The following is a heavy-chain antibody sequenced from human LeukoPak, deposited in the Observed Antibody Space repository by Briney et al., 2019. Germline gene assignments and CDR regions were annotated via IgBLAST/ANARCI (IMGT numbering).Heavy chain of an antibody. CDR1: GASISSNYY. V-gene: IGHV4-61*05. CDR2: THYSGST. Sequence: SETLSLTCTVSGASISSNYYWGWIRQPPGKGLEWIGYTHYSGSTTYSPSLKSRVTTSVDTSKNQFSLNLSSVTAADTAVYYCARWGGRLNAFDIWGQGTMVTVSS. D-gene: IGHD3-10*01. CDR3: ARWGGRLNAFDI. J-gene: IGHJ3*02.